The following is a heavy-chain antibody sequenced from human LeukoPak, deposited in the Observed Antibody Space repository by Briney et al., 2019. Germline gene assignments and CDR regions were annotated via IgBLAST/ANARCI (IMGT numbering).Heavy chain of an antibody. CDR3: ARDQSSSWYWFDP. Sequence: SQTLSLTCAVSGGSISSGGYSWNWIRQPPGKGLEWIGYIYHSGTTYYNPSLKSRVTTSVDRSKNQFSLKLSSVTAADTAVYYCARDQSSSWYWFDPWGQGTLVTVSS. CDR2: IYHSGTT. D-gene: IGHD6-13*01. J-gene: IGHJ5*02. CDR1: GGSISSGGYS. V-gene: IGHV4-30-2*01.